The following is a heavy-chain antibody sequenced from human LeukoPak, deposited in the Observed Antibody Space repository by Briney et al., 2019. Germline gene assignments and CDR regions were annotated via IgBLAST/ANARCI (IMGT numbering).Heavy chain of an antibody. D-gene: IGHD3-9*01. CDR3: AKGDDTYYFDY. J-gene: IGHJ4*02. V-gene: IGHV3-23*01. CDR2: ISAGGGST. CDR1: GFTFSSYA. Sequence: PGGSLRLSCAASGFTFSSYAMSWVRQAPGKGLEWVSAISAGGGSTHYAHSVKGRFTISRDNSKNTLYLQMNSLRAEDTAVYYCAKGDDTYYFDYWGQGTLVTVSS.